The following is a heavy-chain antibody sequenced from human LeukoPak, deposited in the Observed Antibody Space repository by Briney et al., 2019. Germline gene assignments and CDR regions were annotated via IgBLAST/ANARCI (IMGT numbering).Heavy chain of an antibody. V-gene: IGHV3-11*01. CDR1: GLTFSDYN. J-gene: IGHJ6*02. Sequence: PGGSLRLSCAASGLTFSDYNMKWVRQAPGKGLEWVSYITNGGSTIHHADSVKGRYTISRDNAKKTLYLQMNSLRAEDTAVYYGARSIGLTGGGVDVWGQGTTVTVSS. CDR2: ITNGGSTI. D-gene: IGHD3-9*01. CDR3: ARSIGLTGGGVDV.